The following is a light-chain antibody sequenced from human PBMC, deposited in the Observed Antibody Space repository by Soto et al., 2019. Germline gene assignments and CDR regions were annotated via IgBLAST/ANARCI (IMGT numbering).Light chain of an antibody. CDR3: QHYNNLPLT. V-gene: IGKV3-15*01. J-gene: IGKJ4*01. CDR1: QSVSSN. CDR2: GAS. Sequence: EIVLTQSPATLSVSPGERATLSCRASQSVSSNLAWNQQKPGQAPRLLIYGASSRAPGIPARFSGSGSGTEFTLTISSLQSEDFAVYYCQHYNNLPLTFGGGAKVEIK.